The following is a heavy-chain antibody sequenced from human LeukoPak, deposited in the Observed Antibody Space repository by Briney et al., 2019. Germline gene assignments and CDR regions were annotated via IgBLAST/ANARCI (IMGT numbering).Heavy chain of an antibody. J-gene: IGHJ5*02. D-gene: IGHD6-13*01. CDR2: ISGSGGAT. CDR3: AKTPYSSDWYGYWFDP. Sequence: SGGSLRLSCAASGFTFGNFAMSWVRQAPGKGLEWVSSISGSGGATYYVDSVKGRSTIPRDNSKNTLYLQMNSLRAEDTAVYYCAKTPYSSDWYGYWFDPWGQGTLVTVSS. V-gene: IGHV3-23*01. CDR1: GFTFGNFA.